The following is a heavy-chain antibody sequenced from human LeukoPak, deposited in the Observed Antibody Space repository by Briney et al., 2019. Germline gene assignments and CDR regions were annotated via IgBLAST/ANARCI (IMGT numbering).Heavy chain of an antibody. CDR1: GFTLSTYW. D-gene: IGHD4-17*01. CDR3: AKGGATVIDY. CDR2: INSDGSST. V-gene: IGHV3-74*01. J-gene: IGHJ4*02. Sequence: GGSLRLSCAASGFTLSTYWMHWVRQAPGKGLVWVSRINSDGSSTTSADSVKGRFTISRDNAKNTLYLQMNSLRAEDTAVYYCAKGGATVIDYWGQGTLVTVSS.